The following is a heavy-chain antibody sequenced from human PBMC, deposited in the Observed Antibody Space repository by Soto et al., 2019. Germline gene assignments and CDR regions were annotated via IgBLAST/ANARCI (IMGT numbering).Heavy chain of an antibody. V-gene: IGHV3-23*01. Sequence: GGSLRLSCAASGFSFSSYATSWVRQAPGKGLEWVSTISGSGSTTYYADSVKGRFTISKDNSKNTLYLQMNSLGAEDTAVYYCAKTRGPYYYYMDVWGKGTTVTVSS. CDR3: AKTRGPYYYYMDV. D-gene: IGHD3-10*01. CDR2: ISGSGSTT. CDR1: GFSFSSYA. J-gene: IGHJ6*03.